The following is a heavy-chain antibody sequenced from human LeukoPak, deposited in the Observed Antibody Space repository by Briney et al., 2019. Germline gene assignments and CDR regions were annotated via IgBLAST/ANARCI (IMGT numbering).Heavy chain of an antibody. V-gene: IGHV4-30-2*01. Sequence: PSQTLSLTCAVSGGSISSGGYSWSWVRQPPGEGLEWVGYIYHSGSTYYNPSLQSRVTISVDTSKNQFSLKLSSVTAADTFVYYCARGPTRYYFDYWGQGTLVTVSS. CDR3: ARGPTRYYFDY. CDR1: GGSISSGGYS. D-gene: IGHD2-2*01. CDR2: IYHSGST. J-gene: IGHJ4*02.